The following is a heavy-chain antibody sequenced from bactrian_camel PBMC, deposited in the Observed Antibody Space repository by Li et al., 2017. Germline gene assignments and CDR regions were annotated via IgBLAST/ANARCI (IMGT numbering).Heavy chain of an antibody. D-gene: IGHD6*01. CDR3: AAKPRQYGGDWWDTFMYNY. CDR2: IDNHDTA. CDR1: EYRYC. V-gene: IGHV3S53*01. Sequence: VQLVESGGGSVQAGGSLRLSCRFSEYRYCMAWFRQAPGKQREGVAAIDNHDTAEYADSVKGRFIISNDIANNVAYLEMNSLKPEDTATYYCAAKPRQYGGDWWDTFMYNYWGQGTQVTVS. J-gene: IGHJ4*01.